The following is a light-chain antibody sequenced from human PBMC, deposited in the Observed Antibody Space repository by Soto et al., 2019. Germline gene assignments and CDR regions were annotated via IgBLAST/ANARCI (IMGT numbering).Light chain of an antibody. CDR1: QSVSSSY. J-gene: IGKJ5*01. V-gene: IGKV3D-20*02. CDR2: DAS. CDR3: QQRRDWIT. Sequence: EILMTQSPATLSVSPGERATLSCRASQSVSSSYLAWYQQKPGQAPRLLIYDASTRATGIPPRFSGGGSGTDFTLTISSLEPEDFAVYYCQQRRDWITFGQGTRLEIK.